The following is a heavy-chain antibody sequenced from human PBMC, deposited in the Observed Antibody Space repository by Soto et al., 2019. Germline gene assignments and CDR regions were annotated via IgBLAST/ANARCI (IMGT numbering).Heavy chain of an antibody. CDR3: ARVTPGNNLYYFSGLDV. Sequence: QVRLVESGGGVVQPGRSLRLSCVASGFTFGTYAIHWVRQAPGKGLQWVALISYEGSNTYYADSVKDRFTISRDNSKNTLYLEMNTLRPEDTAVYYCARVTPGNNLYYFSGLDVWGQGTSVIVSS. CDR2: ISYEGSNT. V-gene: IGHV3-30-3*01. CDR1: GFTFGTYA. J-gene: IGHJ6*02. D-gene: IGHD1-1*01.